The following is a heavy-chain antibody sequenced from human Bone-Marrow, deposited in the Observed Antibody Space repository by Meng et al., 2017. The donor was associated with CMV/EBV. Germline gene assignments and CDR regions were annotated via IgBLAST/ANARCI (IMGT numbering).Heavy chain of an antibody. D-gene: IGHD4-23*01. J-gene: IGHJ5*02. CDR1: GGSVSSGSYY. V-gene: IGHV4-31*03. CDR3: ARVLTRTGWLDP. Sequence: SETLSLPCTVSGGSVSSGSYYWTWIRQHPGKGLEWIGYIYYSGSTYYNPSLKSRVTISVDTSKNQFSLKLSSVTAADTAVYYCARVLTRTGWLDPWGQGTLVTVSS. CDR2: IYYSGST.